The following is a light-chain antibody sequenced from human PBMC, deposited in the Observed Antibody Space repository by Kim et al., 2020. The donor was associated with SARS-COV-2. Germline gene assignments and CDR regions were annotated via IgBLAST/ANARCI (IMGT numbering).Light chain of an antibody. CDR1: SGIVTSGHF. CDR3: LLYFSDVGV. J-gene: IGLJ2*01. CDR2: DTT. V-gene: IGLV7-46*01. Sequence: PGGTVTLPCGSASGIVTSGHFPYWFQQKPGRAPRTLIYDTTNKHSWTPARFSGSLLGGKAALTLSGAQPEDEAEYYCLLYFSDVGVFGGGTKLTVL.